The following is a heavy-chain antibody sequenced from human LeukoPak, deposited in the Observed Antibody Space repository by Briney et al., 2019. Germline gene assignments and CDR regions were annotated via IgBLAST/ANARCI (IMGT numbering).Heavy chain of an antibody. J-gene: IGHJ4*02. CDR1: GFSFSSYE. D-gene: IGHD3-16*01. Sequence: GGSLRLSCAASGFSFSSYEMNWVRQAPGKGLEWVSYISDSGSSRYYADSVKGRFTISRDNAKNSLFPQMNSLRAEDSAVYYCAVGGGYWGQGTLVTVSS. V-gene: IGHV3-48*03. CDR3: AVGGGY. CDR2: ISDSGSSR.